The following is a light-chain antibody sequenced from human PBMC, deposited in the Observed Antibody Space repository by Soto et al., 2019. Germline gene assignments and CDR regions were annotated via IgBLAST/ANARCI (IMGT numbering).Light chain of an antibody. CDR2: GAS. CDR1: QSVTNN. Sequence: EIVMTQSPATLSVSPGERATLSCRASQSVTNNLAWYQQKPGQAPRLLVYGASTLAPGFPARFSGSGSGTEFTLTISSLQSEDFAIYFCQQYYSWPPWTFGQGTKVEIK. CDR3: QQYYSWPPWT. V-gene: IGKV3-15*01. J-gene: IGKJ1*01.